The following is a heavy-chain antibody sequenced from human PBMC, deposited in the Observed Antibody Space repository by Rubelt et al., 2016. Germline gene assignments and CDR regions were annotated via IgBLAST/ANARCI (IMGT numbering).Heavy chain of an antibody. J-gene: IGHJ5*02. V-gene: IGHV3-48*04. CDR1: GFTFSSYS. D-gene: IGHD3-22*01. CDR2: ISSSSSPI. CDR3: ASLGYYYYDSRDFPRS. Sequence: EVQLVESGGGLVQPGGSLRLSCAASGFTFSSYSMNWVRQAPGKGLEWVSYISSSSSPIYYADSVKGRFTISRDNAKNSLYLQMNSLRAEDTAGYYCASLGYYYYDSRDFPRSWGQGTLVTVSS.